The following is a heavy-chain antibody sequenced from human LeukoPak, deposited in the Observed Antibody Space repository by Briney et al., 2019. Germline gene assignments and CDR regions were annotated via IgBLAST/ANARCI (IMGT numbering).Heavy chain of an antibody. Sequence: PGGSLRLSCAASGFTFSSYWMSWVRQAPGKGLEWVANIKQDGSEKYYVDSVKGRFTISRDNAKNSLYLQMNSLRAEDTAVYYCARDREIFYGPQYYFDYWGQGTLVTVSS. CDR2: IKQDGSEK. CDR3: ARDREIFYGPQYYFDY. CDR1: GFTFSSYW. V-gene: IGHV3-7*01. D-gene: IGHD2/OR15-2a*01. J-gene: IGHJ4*02.